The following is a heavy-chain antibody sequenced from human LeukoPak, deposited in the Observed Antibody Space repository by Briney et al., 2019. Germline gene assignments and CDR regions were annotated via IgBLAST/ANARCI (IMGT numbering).Heavy chain of an antibody. Sequence: GASMKLSCKASGFTFTGYYIHWVRQAPGQGLEWMGWVNPNSGGTNYAQKFQGGVSMTRDTSISTAYMELSRLRSDDTAVYYCARDGLGGSGAFDIWGQGTMVTVSS. CDR1: GFTFTGYY. CDR3: ARDGLGGSGAFDI. CDR2: VNPNSGGT. V-gene: IGHV1-2*02. D-gene: IGHD3-16*01. J-gene: IGHJ3*02.